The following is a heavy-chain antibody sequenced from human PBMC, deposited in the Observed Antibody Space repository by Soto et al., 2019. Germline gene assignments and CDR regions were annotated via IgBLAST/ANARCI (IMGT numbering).Heavy chain of an antibody. CDR3: ARRVYDYVWGSYWFDP. CDR1: GGSISSSSYY. D-gene: IGHD3-16*01. Sequence: PSETLSLTCTVSGGSISSSSYYWGWIRQPPGKGLEWIGSIYYSGSTYYNPSLKSRVTISVDTSKNQYSLKLSSVTAADTVVFFFARRVYDYVWGSYWFDPWGKGTLVTFSS. V-gene: IGHV4-39*01. CDR2: IYYSGST. J-gene: IGHJ5*02.